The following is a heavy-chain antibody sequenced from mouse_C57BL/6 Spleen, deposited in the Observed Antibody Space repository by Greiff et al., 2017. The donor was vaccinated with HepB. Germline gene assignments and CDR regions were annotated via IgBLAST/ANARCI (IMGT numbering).Heavy chain of an antibody. CDR3: ARSGAYWYFDV. J-gene: IGHJ1*03. V-gene: IGHV1-76*01. CDR2: IYPGSGNT. D-gene: IGHD3-1*01. Sequence: QVQLQQPGAELVRPGASVKLSCKASGYTFTDYYINWVKQRPGQGLEWIARIYPGSGNTYYNEKFKGKATLTAEKSSSTAYMQLSSLTSEDSAVYFCARSGAYWYFDVWGTGTTVTVSS. CDR1: GYTFTDYY.